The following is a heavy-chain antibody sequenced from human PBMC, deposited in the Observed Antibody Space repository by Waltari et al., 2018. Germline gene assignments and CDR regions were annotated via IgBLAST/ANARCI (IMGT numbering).Heavy chain of an antibody. CDR3: AKNLLRFLEPTGAFDI. CDR2: ISGSGGRT. V-gene: IGHV3-23*01. CDR1: GFTFSSYA. D-gene: IGHD3-3*01. Sequence: EVQLLESGGGLVQPGGSLRLSCAASGFTFSSYAMSWVRQAPGKGLEWVSAISGSGGRTYYADSVKGRFTIYRDNSKNTLYLQRNSLRAEDTAVYYCAKNLLRFLEPTGAFDIWGQGTMVTVSS. J-gene: IGHJ3*02.